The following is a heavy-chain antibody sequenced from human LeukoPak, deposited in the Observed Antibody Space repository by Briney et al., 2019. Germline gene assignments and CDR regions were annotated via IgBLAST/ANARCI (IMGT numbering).Heavy chain of an antibody. CDR3: ARVEGRFYGSGSYRGFDY. Sequence: GGSLRLSCAASGFTFSSYGMHWVRQAPGKGLEWVAVIWYDGSNKYYVDSVKGRFTIPRDNSENMLYLQMNSLRAEDTAVYYCARVEGRFYGSGSYRGFDYWGQGTLVTVSS. V-gene: IGHV3-33*01. CDR2: IWYDGSNK. J-gene: IGHJ4*02. CDR1: GFTFSSYG. D-gene: IGHD3-10*01.